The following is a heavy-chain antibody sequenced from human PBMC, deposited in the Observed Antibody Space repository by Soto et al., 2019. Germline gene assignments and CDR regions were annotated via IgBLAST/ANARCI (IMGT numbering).Heavy chain of an antibody. CDR2: VNPNSGAT. CDR1: NYVFTDYY. CDR3: ARSGRQIYGDYSDFQE. J-gene: IGHJ1*01. V-gene: IGHV1-2*02. Sequence: ASVKVSCKASNYVFTDYYIHWVRQAPGEGPEWMGWVNPNSGATKYGQRFQGRVTMTRDTSTNTAYMELRSLKSDDTAVYFCARSGRQIYGDYSDFQEWGQGTLVTVYS. D-gene: IGHD4-17*01.